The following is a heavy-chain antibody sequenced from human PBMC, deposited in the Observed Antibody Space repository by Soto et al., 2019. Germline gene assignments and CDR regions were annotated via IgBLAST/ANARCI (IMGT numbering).Heavy chain of an antibody. Sequence: ASVKVSCKASGYTFTGYYMHWVRQAPGQGLEWMGWINPNSGGTNYAQKFQGWVTMTRDTSISTAYMELSRLRSDDTAVYYCARDRIEEAVAGTFWFDPWGQGTLVTVSS. CDR1: GYTFTGYY. D-gene: IGHD6-19*01. V-gene: IGHV1-2*04. CDR3: ARDRIEEAVAGTFWFDP. J-gene: IGHJ5*02. CDR2: INPNSGGT.